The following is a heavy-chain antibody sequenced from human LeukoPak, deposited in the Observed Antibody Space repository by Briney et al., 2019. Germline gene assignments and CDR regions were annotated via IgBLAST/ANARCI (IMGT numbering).Heavy chain of an antibody. Sequence: GESLKISCKGSGYSFTSYWIGWVRQMPGKGLEWMGIIYPGDSDTRYSPSFQGQVTISADKSISTAYLQWSSLKASDTAMYYCARHRSSISWGFDPWGQGTLVTVSS. CDR1: GYSFTSYW. V-gene: IGHV5-51*01. CDR2: IYPGDSDT. J-gene: IGHJ5*02. D-gene: IGHD2-2*01. CDR3: ARHRSSISWGFDP.